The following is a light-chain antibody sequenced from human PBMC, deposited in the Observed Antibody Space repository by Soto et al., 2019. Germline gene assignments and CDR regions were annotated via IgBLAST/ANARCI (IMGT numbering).Light chain of an antibody. CDR1: STDVGTYNL. CDR3: CSYAGSRTFI. J-gene: IGLJ2*01. Sequence: QSALTQPASVSGSPGQSITVSCTGTSTDVGTYNLVSWYQQHPGKAPKLIIYEVIKRPSGVYYRFSGSKSGNTASLTISGLQTEDVADYYCCSYAGSRTFIFGGGTKLTVL. V-gene: IGLV2-23*02. CDR2: EVI.